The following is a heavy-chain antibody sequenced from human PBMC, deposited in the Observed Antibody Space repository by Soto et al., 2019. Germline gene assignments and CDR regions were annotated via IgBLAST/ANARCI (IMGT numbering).Heavy chain of an antibody. J-gene: IGHJ4*02. Sequence: GSLRLSCAVSGFTFSGSAMHWVRQASGKGLEWVGRIRSKSNSYATAYAASVKGRFTISRDDSKNTAYLQMNSLKTEDTAVYYCTRGYGDYVRDYWGQGTLVTVSS. CDR2: IRSKSNSYAT. CDR1: GFTFSGSA. V-gene: IGHV3-73*01. D-gene: IGHD4-17*01. CDR3: TRGYGDYVRDY.